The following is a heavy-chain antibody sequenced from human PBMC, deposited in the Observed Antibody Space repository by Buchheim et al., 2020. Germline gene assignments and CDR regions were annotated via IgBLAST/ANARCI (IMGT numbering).Heavy chain of an antibody. Sequence: EVQLVESGGGLVKPGGSLRLSCAASGFTFSNAWMSWVRHAPGKGLEWVGRIKSKTDGGTTDYAAPVKGRFTISRDDSKNTLYLQMNSLKTEDTAVYYCTTGYDFWSGYYSYYYFYGMDVWGQGTT. CDR2: IKSKTDGGTT. CDR3: TTGYDFWSGYYSYYYFYGMDV. D-gene: IGHD3-3*01. V-gene: IGHV3-15*01. CDR1: GFTFSNAW. J-gene: IGHJ6*02.